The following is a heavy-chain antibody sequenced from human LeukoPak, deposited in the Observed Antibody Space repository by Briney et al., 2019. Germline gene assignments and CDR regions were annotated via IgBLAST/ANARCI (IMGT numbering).Heavy chain of an antibody. J-gene: IGHJ6*02. CDR1: GFTFSNYW. Sequence: GGSLRLSCVSSGFTFSNYWMNWVRQAPGKGLEWVANINQDGSEKFYVDSVKGRFSISRDNAKNSLYLQMNSLRAEDTAVYYCVRAMDVWGQGTTVTVSS. CDR2: INQDGSEK. V-gene: IGHV3-7*04. CDR3: VRAMDV.